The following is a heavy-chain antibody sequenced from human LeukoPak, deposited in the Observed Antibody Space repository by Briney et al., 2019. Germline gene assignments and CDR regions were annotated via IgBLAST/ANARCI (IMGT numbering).Heavy chain of an antibody. D-gene: IGHD3-3*01. Sequence: GGSLRLSCAASGFTFSSYWMSWVRQAPGKGLEWVANIKQDGSEKYYVDSVKGRFTISRDNAKNSLYVQMNSLRAEDTAVYYCAREGITIFGGVPYYFDYWGQGTLVTVSS. CDR1: GFTFSSYW. CDR2: IKQDGSEK. V-gene: IGHV3-7*01. J-gene: IGHJ4*02. CDR3: AREGITIFGGVPYYFDY.